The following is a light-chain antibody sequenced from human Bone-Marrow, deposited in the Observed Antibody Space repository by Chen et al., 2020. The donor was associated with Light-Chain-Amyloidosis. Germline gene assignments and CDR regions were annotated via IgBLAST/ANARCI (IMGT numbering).Light chain of an antibody. CDR3: CSYAGDSWV. Sequence: HSALTQPHPASESPGPSVTISCPGTNSDVGRYAYVSWYQQHPGKAPNFLIYEVITRSSGVPDRFSGSKSGNTASLTVSGLQAEDEADYYCCSYAGDSWVFGGGTKLTVL. CDR1: NSDVGRYAY. J-gene: IGLJ3*02. CDR2: EVI. V-gene: IGLV2-8*01.